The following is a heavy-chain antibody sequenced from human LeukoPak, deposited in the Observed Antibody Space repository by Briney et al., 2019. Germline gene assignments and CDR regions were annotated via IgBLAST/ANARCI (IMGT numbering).Heavy chain of an antibody. Sequence: SETLSLTCTVSGGSISSYYWSWIRQPPGKGLDWIGEIYHGGTTNYNPSLKSRVTISVDTSKNQFSLKLSSVTAADTAVYYCARAVNYDILTGYPAFDYWGQGTLVTVSS. D-gene: IGHD3-9*01. V-gene: IGHV4-59*08. CDR1: GGSISSYY. J-gene: IGHJ4*02. CDR3: ARAVNYDILTGYPAFDY. CDR2: IYHGGTT.